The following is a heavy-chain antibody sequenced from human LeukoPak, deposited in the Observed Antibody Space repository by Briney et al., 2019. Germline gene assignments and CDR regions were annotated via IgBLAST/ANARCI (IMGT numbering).Heavy chain of an antibody. J-gene: IGHJ4*02. V-gene: IGHV3-21*01. Sequence: GGSLRLSCAASGFTFSSYSLNWVRQAPGKGLEWVSFISTSSSYIYYADSVKGRFTISRDNAKNSLYLQMNSLRAEDTAVYYCARAHNWKYGTFDYWGQGTLVTVSS. CDR1: GFTFSSYS. CDR3: ARAHNWKYGTFDY. CDR2: ISTSSSYI. D-gene: IGHD1-7*01.